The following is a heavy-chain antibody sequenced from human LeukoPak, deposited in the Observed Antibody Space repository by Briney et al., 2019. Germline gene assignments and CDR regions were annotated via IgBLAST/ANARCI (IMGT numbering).Heavy chain of an antibody. D-gene: IGHD6-13*01. CDR2: ISGSGGST. V-gene: IGHV3-23*01. Sequence: GRSLRLSCAASGFIFSSYNMHWVRQAPGKGLEWVSAISGSGGSTYYADSVKGRFTISRDNSKNTLYLQMNSLRAEDTAVYYCANPYSSSWTPIDYWGQGTPVTVSS. CDR3: ANPYSSSWTPIDY. J-gene: IGHJ4*02. CDR1: GFIFSSYN.